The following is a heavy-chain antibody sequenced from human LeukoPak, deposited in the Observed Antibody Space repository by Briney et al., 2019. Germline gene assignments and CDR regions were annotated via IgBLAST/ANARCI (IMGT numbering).Heavy chain of an antibody. Sequence: GGSLRLSCEASGFTFTTYSMTWVRQAPGKGLEWVSIISSGSSAIFSADALKGRFTISRDDAKNLLYLDMNSLRAEDTAVYYCARDRAAALGYLDYWGQGTLVTVSS. CDR1: GFTFTTYS. CDR3: ARDRAAALGYLDY. V-gene: IGHV3-21*01. D-gene: IGHD6-13*01. CDR2: ISSGSSAI. J-gene: IGHJ4*02.